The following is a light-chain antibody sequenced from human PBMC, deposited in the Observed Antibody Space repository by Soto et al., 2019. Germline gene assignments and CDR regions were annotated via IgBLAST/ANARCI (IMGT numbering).Light chain of an antibody. Sequence: IPVTQSPATLSVSPWERATLSCRASQSVRSNLAWYQQKPGQAPRLVIYGASTRASGVPARFSGSGSGTGFTLTISSVQSEDFAVYYCQQYDRWWTFGQGTRLEIK. CDR3: QQYDRWWT. V-gene: IGKV3D-15*01. J-gene: IGKJ5*01. CDR1: QSVRSN. CDR2: GAS.